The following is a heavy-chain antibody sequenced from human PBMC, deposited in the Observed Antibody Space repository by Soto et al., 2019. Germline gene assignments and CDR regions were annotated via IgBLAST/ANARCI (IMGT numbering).Heavy chain of an antibody. CDR3: XRSRGYVSSYYYYGMDV. V-gene: IGHV3-21*01. J-gene: IGHJ6*02. Sequence: PGGSLRLSCAASGFTFSSYSMNWVRQAPGKGLEWVSSISSSSSYIYYADSVKGRFTISRDNAKNSLYLQMNSLRAEDTAVYYCXRSRGYVSSYYYYGMDVWGQGTTVTVSS. CDR2: ISSSSSYI. CDR1: GFTFSSYS. D-gene: IGHD5-12*01.